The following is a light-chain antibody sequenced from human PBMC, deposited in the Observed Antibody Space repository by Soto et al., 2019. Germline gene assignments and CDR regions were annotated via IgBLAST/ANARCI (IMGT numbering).Light chain of an antibody. CDR3: AAWDDSLHGPYV. Sequence: QSVLTQPPSASRAPGQGGTISFFGNSSNTGSNTVNWYQQLPGTAPKLLIYSNNQRPSGGPDRLPGSKSGTSAALAISGLQSEDEADYYCAAWDDSLHGPYVFVTGTKVTVL. CDR2: SNN. J-gene: IGLJ1*01. CDR1: SSNTGSNT. V-gene: IGLV1-44*01.